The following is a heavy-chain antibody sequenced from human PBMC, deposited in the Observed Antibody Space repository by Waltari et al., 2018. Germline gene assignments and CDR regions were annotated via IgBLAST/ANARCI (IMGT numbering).Heavy chain of an antibody. Sequence: EVQLVESGGGLVQPGGSLRLSCAASGFTYSLYWMHWVRQVPGKGLGWVSRSNSDGSSTSYGDSGKGRFTIYKDNAKNTVYLQRNSLRVDDTAIYYCARGARRNTVTTGWWYFDLWGRGTLVTVSS. CDR2: SNSDGSST. D-gene: IGHD4-17*01. V-gene: IGHV3-74*01. CDR1: GFTYSLYW. CDR3: ARGARRNTVTTGWWYFDL. J-gene: IGHJ2*01.